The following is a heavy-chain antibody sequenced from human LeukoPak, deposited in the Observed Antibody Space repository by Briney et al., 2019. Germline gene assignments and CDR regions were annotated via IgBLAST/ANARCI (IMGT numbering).Heavy chain of an antibody. J-gene: IGHJ6*03. CDR2: ILSIFGTA. Sequence: SVNVSCKSSGGTYRSYSIRWVRQPPAQGLEWMGGILSIFGTANYAQKLQGRVTITADESTSTAYMELSSLRSEDTAVYYCASELRTVGYYYMDVWGKGTTVTVSS. V-gene: IGHV1-69*13. D-gene: IGHD5-12*01. CDR1: GGTYRSYS. CDR3: ASELRTVGYYYMDV.